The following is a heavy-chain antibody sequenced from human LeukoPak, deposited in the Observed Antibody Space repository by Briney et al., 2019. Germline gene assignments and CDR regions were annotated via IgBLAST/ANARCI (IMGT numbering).Heavy chain of an antibody. V-gene: IGHV1-18*01. Sequence: ASVKVSCKASGYTFTSYGISWVRQAPGQGLEGMGWISAYNGNTNYAQKLQGRVTMTTDTSTSTAYMELRSLRYDDTAVYYCAREYQLLGDYYYYYMDVWGKGTTVTVSS. CDR2: ISAYNGNT. CDR3: AREYQLLGDYYYYYMDV. D-gene: IGHD2-2*01. CDR1: GYTFTSYG. J-gene: IGHJ6*03.